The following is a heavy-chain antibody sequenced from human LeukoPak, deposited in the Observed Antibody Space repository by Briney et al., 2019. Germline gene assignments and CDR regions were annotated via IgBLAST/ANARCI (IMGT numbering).Heavy chain of an antibody. J-gene: IGHJ4*02. Sequence: SETLSLTCTVSGGSISSYYWSWIRQPPGKGLEGIGYIYYSGSTNYNPSLKSRVTISVDPSKNQFSPKLSSVDAANPALYYIARAYGCAWFGELAFSYWDQGTLVSVS. CDR1: GGSISSYY. V-gene: IGHV4-59*01. CDR2: IYYSGST. D-gene: IGHD3-10*01. CDR3: ARAYGCAWFGELAFSY.